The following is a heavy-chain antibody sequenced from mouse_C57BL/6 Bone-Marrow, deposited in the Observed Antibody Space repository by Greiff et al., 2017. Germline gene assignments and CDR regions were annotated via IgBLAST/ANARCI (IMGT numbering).Heavy chain of an antibody. J-gene: IGHJ2*01. CDR1: GYTFTNYW. CDR3: ARGLLYFDD. D-gene: IGHD2-3*01. CDR2: IYPGGGYT. V-gene: IGHV1-63*01. Sequence: VQLQQSGAELVRPGTSVKMSCKASGYTFTNYWIGWAKQRPGHGLEWIGDIYPGGGYTNYNEKFKGKAPLTADKSSSTAYMQCSSLQSEDSAIYYCARGLLYFDDWGQGTTLTVSS.